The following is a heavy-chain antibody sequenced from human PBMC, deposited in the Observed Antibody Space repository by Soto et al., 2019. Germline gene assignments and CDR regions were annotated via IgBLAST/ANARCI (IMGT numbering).Heavy chain of an antibody. Sequence: SVKVSCKASGGTFSSYAISWVRQAPGQGLEWMGGIIPIFGTANYAQKFQGRVTITADESTSTAYMELSSLRAEDTAVYYCAKITYYDILTGPDYWGQGTLVTVSS. V-gene: IGHV1-69*13. CDR1: GGTFSSYA. CDR3: AKITYYDILTGPDY. J-gene: IGHJ4*02. D-gene: IGHD3-9*01. CDR2: IIPIFGTA.